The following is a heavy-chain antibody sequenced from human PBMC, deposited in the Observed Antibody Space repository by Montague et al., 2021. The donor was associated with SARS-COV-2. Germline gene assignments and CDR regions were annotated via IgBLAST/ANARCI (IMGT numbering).Heavy chain of an antibody. V-gene: IGHV4-4*07. D-gene: IGHD4-23*01. CDR2: VSSSGST. Sequence: SETLSLTCTVSGDSITYFYCSWIRQPDGTGLEWIGRVSSSGSTNYNPPLSSRVSMSVDTSKSQFSLKLSSVTAADTAVYYCARDVVTHLGTFDYWGRGTLVTVSS. J-gene: IGHJ4*02. CDR1: GDSITYFY. CDR3: ARDVVTHLGTFDY.